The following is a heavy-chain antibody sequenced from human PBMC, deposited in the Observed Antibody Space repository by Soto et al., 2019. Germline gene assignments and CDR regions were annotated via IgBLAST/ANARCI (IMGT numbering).Heavy chain of an antibody. CDR1: GDTFTDYY. J-gene: IGHJ4*02. D-gene: IGHD2-21*02. CDR2: VNPSGGHT. Sequence: QVQLMQSGAEVKKPGASVKVSCKASGDTFTDYYIHWVRQAPGQGLEWMGTVNPSGGHTTYAKHFPGRVTMTRDTSTSTLYMELTGRPSGDTAIYYCARGGHVVVVTAALDYWGQGTLVTVSS. CDR3: ARGGHVVVVTAALDY. V-gene: IGHV1-46*01.